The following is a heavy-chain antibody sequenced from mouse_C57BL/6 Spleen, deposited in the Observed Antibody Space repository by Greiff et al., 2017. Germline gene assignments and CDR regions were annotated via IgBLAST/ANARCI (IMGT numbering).Heavy chain of an antibody. D-gene: IGHD1-1*01. CDR3: AREGITTVPFDY. J-gene: IGHJ2*01. CDR1: GFTFSSYG. Sequence: EVQLVESGGDLVKPGGSLKLSCAASGFTFSSYGMSWVRQTPDKRLEWVATISSGGSYTYYPDSVKGRFTISRDNAKNTLYLQMSSLKSEDTAMYYCAREGITTVPFDYWGQGTTLTVSS. CDR2: ISSGGSYT. V-gene: IGHV5-6*01.